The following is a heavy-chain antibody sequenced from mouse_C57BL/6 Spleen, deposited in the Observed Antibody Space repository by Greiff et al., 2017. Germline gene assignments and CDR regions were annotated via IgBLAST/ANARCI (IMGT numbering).Heavy chain of an antibody. CDR3: ARDYGSSYYAMDY. Sequence: QVQLQQSGAELVRPGASVKLSCKASGYTFTDYYINWVKQRPGQGLEWIARIYPGSGNTYYNEKFKGKATLTAEKSSSTAYMQLSSLTSEDSAVYFWARDYGSSYYAMDYRGQGTSVTVAS. V-gene: IGHV1-76*01. J-gene: IGHJ4*01. CDR1: GYTFTDYY. D-gene: IGHD1-1*01. CDR2: IYPGSGNT.